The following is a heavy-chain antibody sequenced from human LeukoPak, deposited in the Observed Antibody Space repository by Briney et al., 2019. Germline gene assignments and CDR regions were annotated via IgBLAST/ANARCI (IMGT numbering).Heavy chain of an antibody. CDR2: IYYSGST. J-gene: IGHJ4*02. V-gene: IGHV4-39*02. Sequence: SETLSLTCTVSGGSISSSSYYWGWIRQPPGKGLEWIGSIYYSGSTYYNPSLKSRVTISVDTSKNQFSLELSSVTAADTAVYYCARDSGGVTAMVEVDYWGQGTLVTVSS. CDR1: GGSISSSSYY. D-gene: IGHD5-18*01. CDR3: ARDSGGVTAMVEVDY.